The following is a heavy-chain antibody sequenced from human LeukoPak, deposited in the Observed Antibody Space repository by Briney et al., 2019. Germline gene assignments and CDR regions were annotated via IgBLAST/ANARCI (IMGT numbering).Heavy chain of an antibody. CDR3: ARAFTVTTDYFDY. D-gene: IGHD4-17*01. Sequence: SEPLSLTCAVSGYSISSGYYWGWIRQPPGKGLEWIGSIYHSGSTYYNPSLKSRVTISVDTSKNQFSLKLSSVTAADTAVYYCARAFTVTTDYFDYWGQGTLVTVSS. V-gene: IGHV4-38-2*01. J-gene: IGHJ4*02. CDR1: GYSISSGYY. CDR2: IYHSGST.